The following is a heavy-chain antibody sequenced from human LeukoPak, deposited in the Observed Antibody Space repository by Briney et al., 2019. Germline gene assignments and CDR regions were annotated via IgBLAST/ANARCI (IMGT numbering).Heavy chain of an antibody. CDR2: ISGRGGST. CDR3: AKPPITIFGVAPYGMDV. CDR1: GYTFSNYA. D-gene: IGHD3-3*01. V-gene: IGHV3-23*01. Sequence: GGSLRLSCAASGYTFSNYAMTWVRQAPGKGLEWVSAISGRGGSTYYADSVEGRFTISRDNSKNTLYLQMNSLRAEDTAVYFRAKPPITIFGVAPYGMDVWGPGTTVTVSS. J-gene: IGHJ6*02.